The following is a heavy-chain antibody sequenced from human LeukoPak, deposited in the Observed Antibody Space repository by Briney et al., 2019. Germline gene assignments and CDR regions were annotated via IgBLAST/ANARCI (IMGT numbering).Heavy chain of an antibody. J-gene: IGHJ3*02. D-gene: IGHD6-19*01. CDR2: IIPIFGTA. V-gene: IGHV1-69*05. CDR1: GGTFSSYA. CDR3: ARARAGQDAFDI. Sequence: GASVKVSCKASGGTFSSYAISWVRQAPGLGLEWMGGIIPIFGTANYAQKFQGRVTITTDEFTSTAYMELSSLRSEDTAVYYCARARAGQDAFDIWGQGTMVTVSS.